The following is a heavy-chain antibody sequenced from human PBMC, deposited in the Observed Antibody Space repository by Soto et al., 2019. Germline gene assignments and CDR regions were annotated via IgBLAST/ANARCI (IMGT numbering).Heavy chain of an antibody. CDR2: ISAYNGNT. CDR3: ARDSAYDSSGYYYY. V-gene: IGHV1-18*04. Sequence: ASVKVSCKASGYTFTSCGISWVRQAPGQGLEWMGWISAYNGNTNYAQKLQGRVTMTTDTSTSTAYMELRSLRSDDTAVYYCARDSAYDSSGYYYYWGQGTLVTVSS. D-gene: IGHD3-22*01. CDR1: GYTFTSCG. J-gene: IGHJ4*02.